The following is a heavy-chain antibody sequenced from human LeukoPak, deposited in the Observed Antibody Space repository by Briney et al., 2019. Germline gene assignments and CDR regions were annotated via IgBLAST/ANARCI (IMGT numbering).Heavy chain of an antibody. CDR1: GFIFNDYT. D-gene: IGHD3-9*01. CDR2: ISGSGGST. CDR3: AKSPRRLYYDILTGYSIADY. Sequence: GGSLRLSCAASGFIFNDYTMGWIRQAPGKGLEWVSAISGSGGSTYYADSVKGRFTISRDNSKNTLYLQMNSLRAEDTAVYYCAKSPRRLYYDILTGYSIADYWGQGTLVTVSS. V-gene: IGHV3-23*01. J-gene: IGHJ4*02.